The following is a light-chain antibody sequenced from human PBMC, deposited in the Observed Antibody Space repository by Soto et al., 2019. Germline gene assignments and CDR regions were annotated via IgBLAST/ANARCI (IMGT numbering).Light chain of an antibody. Sequence: DIQMTQSPSSLSASVGDRVTITCRASQSISSYLNWYQQKPGKAPKLLIYAASSLQSGVPSRFSGSGSGTDFTLTISRPQPEDFATYYCQQSYSTPPTFGQGTRVEIK. CDR3: QQSYSTPPT. CDR1: QSISSY. CDR2: AAS. J-gene: IGKJ1*01. V-gene: IGKV1-39*01.